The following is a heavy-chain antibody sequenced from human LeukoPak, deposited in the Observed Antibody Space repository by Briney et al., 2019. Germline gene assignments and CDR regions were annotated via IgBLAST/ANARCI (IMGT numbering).Heavy chain of an antibody. D-gene: IGHD3-10*01. V-gene: IGHV4-31*03. CDR3: ARELHLGMVRGVIITNWFDP. CDR2: IYYSGST. J-gene: IGHJ5*02. Sequence: PSETLSLTCTVSGGSISSGGYYWSWIRQHPGKGLEWIGYIYYSGSTYYNPSLKSRVTIPVDTSKNQFSLKLSSVTAADTAVYYCARELHLGMVRGVIITNWFDPWGQGTLVTVSS. CDR1: GGSISSGGYY.